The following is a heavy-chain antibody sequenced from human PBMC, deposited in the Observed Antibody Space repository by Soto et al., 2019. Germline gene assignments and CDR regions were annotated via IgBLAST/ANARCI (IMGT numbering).Heavy chain of an antibody. Sequence: QVQLVESGGGVVQPGRSLRLYCAESGFTVSSYAMHWVRQAPGKGLEWVAVISYDGSNKYYADSVKGRFTISRHNSKNTLYLQMNSLRAEDTAVYYCASDRDGAWLVSSHYFDYWGQGTLVTVSS. D-gene: IGHD6-19*01. CDR1: GFTVSSYA. CDR2: ISYDGSNK. J-gene: IGHJ4*02. V-gene: IGHV3-30-3*01. CDR3: ASDRDGAWLVSSHYFDY.